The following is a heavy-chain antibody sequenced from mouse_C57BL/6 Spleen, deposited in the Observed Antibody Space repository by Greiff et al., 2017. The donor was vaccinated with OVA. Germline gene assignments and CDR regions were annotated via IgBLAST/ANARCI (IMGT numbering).Heavy chain of an antibody. CDR2: ISSGSSTI. CDR3: ARRGYYGSRYYFDY. V-gene: IGHV5-17*01. CDR1: GFTFSDYG. Sequence: EVQVVESGGGLVKPGGSLKLSCAASGFTFSDYGMHWVRQAPEKGLEWVAYISSGSSTIYYADTVKGRFTISRANAKNTLFLQMTSLRSEDTAMYYCARRGYYGSRYYFDYWGQGTTLTVSS. J-gene: IGHJ2*01. D-gene: IGHD1-1*01.